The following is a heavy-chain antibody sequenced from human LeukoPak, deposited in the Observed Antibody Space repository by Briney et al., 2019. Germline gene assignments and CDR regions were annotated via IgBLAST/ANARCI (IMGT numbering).Heavy chain of an antibody. CDR3: ASIKVAVAGSGA. D-gene: IGHD6-19*01. CDR2: IYSGGST. CDR1: GFAFSGYG. V-gene: IGHV3-NL1*01. Sequence: PGGSLRLSCAASGFAFSGYGMHWVRQAPGKGLEWVSVIYSGGSTYYADSVKGRFTISRDNSKNTLYLQMNSLRAEDTAVYYCASIKVAVAGSGAWGQGTLVTVSS. J-gene: IGHJ4*02.